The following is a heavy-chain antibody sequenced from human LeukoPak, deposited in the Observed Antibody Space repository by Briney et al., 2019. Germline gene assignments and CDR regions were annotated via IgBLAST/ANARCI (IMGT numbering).Heavy chain of an antibody. CDR3: ARGRRIAASTLKSPRNDAFDI. CDR2: IYYSGST. CDR1: GGSISSYY. Sequence: SETLSLTCTVSGGSISSYYWSWIRQPPGKGLEWIGYIYYSGSTNYNPSLKSRVTISVDTSKNQFSLKLSSVTAADTAVYYCARGRRIAASTLKSPRNDAFDIWGQGTMVTVSS. J-gene: IGHJ3*02. V-gene: IGHV4-59*01. D-gene: IGHD6-6*01.